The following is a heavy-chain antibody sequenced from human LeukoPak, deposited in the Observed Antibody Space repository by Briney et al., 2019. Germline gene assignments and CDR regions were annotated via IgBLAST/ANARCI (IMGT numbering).Heavy chain of an antibody. J-gene: IGHJ4*02. Sequence: GGSLRLSCAASGFTLSNYGMHWVRQAPGKGLEWVTFIEFDGSTKYSAASVKGRFTISRDNSKNTLYLQMNSLRPEDTALYCCTNHITVHCSRSSCYDYWGQGTLVTASS. CDR3: TNHITVHCSRSSCYDY. CDR2: IEFDGSTK. CDR1: GFTLSNYG. D-gene: IGHD2-2*01. V-gene: IGHV3-30*02.